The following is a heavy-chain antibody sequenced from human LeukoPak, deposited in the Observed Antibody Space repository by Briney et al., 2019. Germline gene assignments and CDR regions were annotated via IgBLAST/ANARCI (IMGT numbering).Heavy chain of an antibody. Sequence: GGSLRLSCAASGFTFSSYAMSWVRQAPGKGLEWVSAISGSGGSTYYADSVKGRFTISRDNSKNTLYLQMNSLRAEDTAVYYCAKDRKSRWIQLWNDAFDIWGQGTMVTVSS. CDR1: GFTFSSYA. J-gene: IGHJ3*02. V-gene: IGHV3-23*01. CDR2: ISGSGGST. CDR3: AKDRKSRWIQLWNDAFDI. D-gene: IGHD5-18*01.